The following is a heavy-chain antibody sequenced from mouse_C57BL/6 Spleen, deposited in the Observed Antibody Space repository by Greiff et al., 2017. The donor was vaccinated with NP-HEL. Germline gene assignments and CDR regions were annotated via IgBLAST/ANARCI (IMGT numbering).Heavy chain of an antibody. CDR3: ARGWTAQADFDY. Sequence: QVQLQQPGAELVRPGTSVKLSCKASGYTFTSYWMHWVKQRPGQGLEWIGVIDPSDSYTNYNQKFKGKATLTVDTSSSTAYMQLSSLTSEDSAVYYCARGWTAQADFDYGGQGTTLTVSS. D-gene: IGHD3-2*02. CDR2: IDPSDSYT. J-gene: IGHJ2*01. CDR1: GYTFTSYW. V-gene: IGHV1-59*01.